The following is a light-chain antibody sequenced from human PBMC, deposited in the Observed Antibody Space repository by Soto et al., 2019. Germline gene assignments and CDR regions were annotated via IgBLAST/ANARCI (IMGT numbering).Light chain of an antibody. Sequence: QSALTQPPSASGSPGQSVTISCTGTSSDVGAYNYVSWYQQHPGKAPKVMIYEVSKRPSGVPDRFSGSKSGNTASLTVSGLQAEDEAEYYCSSYTTSSSYVFGTGTKLTVL. CDR1: SSDVGAYNY. V-gene: IGLV2-8*01. CDR3: SSYTTSSSYV. CDR2: EVS. J-gene: IGLJ1*01.